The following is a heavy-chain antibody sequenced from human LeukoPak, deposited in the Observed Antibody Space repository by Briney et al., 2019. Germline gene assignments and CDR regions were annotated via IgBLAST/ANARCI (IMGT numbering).Heavy chain of an antibody. CDR1: GGSISSSSYY. CDR3: ARDPSNPLLYYYYGMDV. CDR2: IYYSGST. Sequence: SETLSLTCTVSGGSISSSSYYWGWIRQPPGKGLEWIGYIYYSGSTNYNPSLKSRVTTSVDTSKNQFSLKLSSVTAADTAVYYCARDPSNPLLYYYYGMDVWGQGTTVTVSS. D-gene: IGHD6-6*01. V-gene: IGHV4-61*01. J-gene: IGHJ6*02.